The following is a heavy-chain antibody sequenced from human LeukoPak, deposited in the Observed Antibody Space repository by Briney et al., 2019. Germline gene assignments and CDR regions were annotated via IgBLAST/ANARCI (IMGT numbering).Heavy chain of an antibody. CDR3: ASSYGSSAYYPFDY. V-gene: IGHV3-23*01. CDR2: ISDSGGST. J-gene: IGHJ4*02. Sequence: PGGSLRLSCVASGFAFRNNAMSWVRQAPGKGLEWVSLISDSGGSTNYADSVKGRFTISTDNSKNTLYLQMNTLRAEDTAIYYCASSYGSSAYYPFDYWGQGTLVTVFS. CDR1: GFAFRNNA. D-gene: IGHD3-22*01.